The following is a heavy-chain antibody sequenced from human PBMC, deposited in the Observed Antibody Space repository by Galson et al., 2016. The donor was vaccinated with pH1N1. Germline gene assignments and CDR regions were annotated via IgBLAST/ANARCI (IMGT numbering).Heavy chain of an antibody. CDR2: IYWDDDK. J-gene: IGHJ5*02. CDR3: SHNPPFLLRSVFYFDP. Sequence: PALVKPTQTLTLTCTFSGVSLSTSGVGVGWIRQPPGKALEWLALIYWDDDKRYSPSLESRLTITKDTSKNQVVLTMTNMDPVETATYFCSHNPPFLLRSVFYFDPWGQGALVNVSS. V-gene: IGHV2-5*02. CDR1: GVSLSTSGVG. D-gene: IGHD2/OR15-2a*01.